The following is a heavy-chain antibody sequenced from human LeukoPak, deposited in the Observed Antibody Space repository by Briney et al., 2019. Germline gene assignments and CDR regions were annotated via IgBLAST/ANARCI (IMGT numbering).Heavy chain of an antibody. CDR2: INHSGST. Sequence: SETLSLTCAVYGGSFSGYYWSWIRQPPGKGLEWIGEINHSGSTNYNPSLKSRVTISVDTSKNQFSLKLSSVTAADTAVYYCARVQWLVPGYWGQGTLVTVFS. V-gene: IGHV4-34*01. CDR1: GGSFSGYY. CDR3: ARVQWLVPGY. J-gene: IGHJ4*02. D-gene: IGHD6-19*01.